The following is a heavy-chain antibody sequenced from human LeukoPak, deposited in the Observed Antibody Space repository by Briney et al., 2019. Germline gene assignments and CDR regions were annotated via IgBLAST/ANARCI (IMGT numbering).Heavy chain of an antibody. CDR1: GGSISSFY. V-gene: IGHV4-59*01. CDR2: IYYTGST. CDR3: ARAVLATKSEHWFDS. J-gene: IGHJ5*01. Sequence: PSETLSLTCNVSGGSISSFYWSWIRQPPGKGLEWIGYIYYTGSTNYNSSLKSRVTISVDTSKNQFSLNLSSVTAADTAMYYCARAVLATKSEHWFDSWGQGTLVTVSS. D-gene: IGHD2-8*01.